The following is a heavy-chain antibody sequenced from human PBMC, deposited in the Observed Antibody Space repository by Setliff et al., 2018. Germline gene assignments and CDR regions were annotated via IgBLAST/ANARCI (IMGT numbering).Heavy chain of an antibody. CDR1: GFTVSSYG. CDR2: LWYDGSNE. V-gene: IGHV3-33*08. D-gene: IGHD2-21*01. CDR3: AGDPPYSGFAFHV. Sequence: GGSLRLSCAASGFTVSSYGLHWVRQAPGKGLGWVAFLWYDGSNEYYADSVKGRFTISRDNSRNTLFLQMNSLRGEDTAIYYCAGDPPYSGFAFHVWGQGTLVTVSS. J-gene: IGHJ3*01.